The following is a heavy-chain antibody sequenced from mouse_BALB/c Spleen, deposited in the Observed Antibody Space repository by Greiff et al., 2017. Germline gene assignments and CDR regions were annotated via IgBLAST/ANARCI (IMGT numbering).Heavy chain of an antibody. CDR3: AYDGYDWGAMDY. J-gene: IGHJ4*01. D-gene: IGHD2-3*01. Sequence: VQLQQSGPELVKPGASVRISCKASGYTFTSYYIHWVKQRPGQGLEWIGWIYPGNVNTKYNEKFKGKATLTADKSSSTAYMQLSSLTSEDSAVYFCAYDGYDWGAMDYWGQGTSVTVSS. CDR2: IYPGNVNT. CDR1: GYTFTSYY. V-gene: IGHV1S56*01.